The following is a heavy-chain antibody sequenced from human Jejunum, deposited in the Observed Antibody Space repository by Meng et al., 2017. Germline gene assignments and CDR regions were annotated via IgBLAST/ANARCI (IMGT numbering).Heavy chain of an antibody. D-gene: IGHD3-10*01. CDR2: NSTYKGDT. CDR1: GYTFTTYD. Sequence: ASVMVFCKASGYTFTTYDSSWVRQAPGQGLEWMGWNSTYKGDTPYPQKFEGRVTVTADTSTSTAYMELKNLRSGDTAADFCARDRATYYGSGSYSSYFDFWGQGTLVTVSS. V-gene: IGHV1-18*01. J-gene: IGHJ4*02. CDR3: ARDRATYYGSGSYSSYFDF.